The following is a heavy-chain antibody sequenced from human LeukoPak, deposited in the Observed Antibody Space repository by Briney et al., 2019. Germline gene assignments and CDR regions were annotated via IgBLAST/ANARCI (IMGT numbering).Heavy chain of an antibody. J-gene: IGHJ4*02. CDR1: GFTFSSYS. D-gene: IGHD5-18*01. CDR3: ARDGAYSYTY. Sequence: GGSLRLSCAASGFTFSSYSMNWVRQAPGKGLEWVAIIWHDGNNKYYADSVRGRFTISRDNSKNTLYLEMNSLRADDTAVYYCARDGAYSYTYWGQGTLVIVSS. CDR2: IWHDGNNK. V-gene: IGHV3-33*08.